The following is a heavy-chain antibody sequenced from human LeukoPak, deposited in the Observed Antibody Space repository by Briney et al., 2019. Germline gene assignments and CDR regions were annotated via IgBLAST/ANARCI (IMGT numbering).Heavy chain of an antibody. CDR2: ISYDGSNK. Sequence: GRSLRLSCAASGFTFSSYAMHWVRQAPGKGLEWVAVISYDGSNKYYADSVKGRFTISRDNSKNTLYLQMNSLRAEDTTVYYCARVQRQWLVDAFDIWGQGTMVTVSS. D-gene: IGHD6-19*01. J-gene: IGHJ3*02. CDR3: ARVQRQWLVDAFDI. V-gene: IGHV3-30-3*01. CDR1: GFTFSSYA.